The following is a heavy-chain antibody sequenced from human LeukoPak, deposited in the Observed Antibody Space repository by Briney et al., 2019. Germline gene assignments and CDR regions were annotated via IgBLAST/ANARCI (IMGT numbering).Heavy chain of an antibody. CDR3: TGGGWSTDAFDI. CDR2: ITGSGGST. Sequence: GGSLRLSCAASGFTFSNYAMSWVRQAPGKGLEWVSGITGSGGSTNYADSVKGRFTISRDNSKNTLYPQMSSLRAEDTAVYYCTGGGWSTDAFDIWGQGTMVTVSS. CDR1: GFTFSNYA. J-gene: IGHJ3*02. D-gene: IGHD6-19*01. V-gene: IGHV3-23*01.